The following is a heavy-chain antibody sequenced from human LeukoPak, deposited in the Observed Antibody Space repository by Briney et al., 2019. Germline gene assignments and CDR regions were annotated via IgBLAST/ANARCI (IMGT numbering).Heavy chain of an antibody. V-gene: IGHV4-34*01. D-gene: IGHD3-9*01. J-gene: IGHJ5*02. CDR2: INHSGST. Sequence: SETLSLTCAVYGGSFSGYYWSWIRQPPGKGLEWIGEINHSGSTNYNPSLKSRVTISVDTSKNQFSLKLSSVTAADTAVYYCARGSPVLRYLDFPFDPWGQGTLVTVSS. CDR3: ARGSPVLRYLDFPFDP. CDR1: GGSFSGYY.